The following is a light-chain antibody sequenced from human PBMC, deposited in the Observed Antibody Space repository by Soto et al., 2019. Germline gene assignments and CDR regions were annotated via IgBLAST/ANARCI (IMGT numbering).Light chain of an antibody. CDR3: QQRSNWPQIT. V-gene: IGKV3-11*01. CDR1: QSITNY. CDR2: DVS. Sequence: IVLTQSPATLSLSPGEGATLSCRARQSITNYLAWYQQKPGQAPRLLIYDVSNRATGIPARFSGSGSGTDFTLTISSLEPEDFAVYYCQQRSNWPQITFGQGTRLEIK. J-gene: IGKJ5*01.